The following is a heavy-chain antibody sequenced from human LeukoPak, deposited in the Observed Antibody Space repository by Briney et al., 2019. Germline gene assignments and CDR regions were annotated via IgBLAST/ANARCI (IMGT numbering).Heavy chain of an antibody. CDR2: MWYDGSNK. D-gene: IGHD3-3*01. CDR3: AKPSRFWSGYSYPTVDFDY. CDR1: GFTFSSYG. J-gene: IGHJ4*02. V-gene: IGHV3-33*06. Sequence: GGSLRLSCAASGFTFSSYGMHWVRQAPGKGLEWVAVMWYDGSNKYYADSVKGRFTISRDNSKNTLYLQMNSLRAEDTAVYYCAKPSRFWSGYSYPTVDFDYWGQGTLVTDSS.